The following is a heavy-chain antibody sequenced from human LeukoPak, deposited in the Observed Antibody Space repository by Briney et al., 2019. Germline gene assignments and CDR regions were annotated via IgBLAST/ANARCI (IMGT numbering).Heavy chain of an antibody. D-gene: IGHD3-10*01. CDR3: VPLTDGSVDQ. CDR2: IYTGGSP. Sequence: PGGSLRLSCAASTFTVSTNYMTWVRQAPGKGLEWVSMIYTGGSPYYADSVKGRFTISRDNSKNTHNLQMNSLRVEDTAVYYCVPLTDGSVDQWGQGTLVTVSS. CDR1: TFTVSTNY. V-gene: IGHV3-66*01. J-gene: IGHJ4*02.